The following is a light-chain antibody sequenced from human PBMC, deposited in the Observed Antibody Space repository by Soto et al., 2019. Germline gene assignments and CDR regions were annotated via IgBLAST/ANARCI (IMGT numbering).Light chain of an antibody. J-gene: IGKJ1*01. Sequence: DIQMPQSPSTLSASVGYIVTITCRASQSISSWLAWYQQKPGKAPKLLIYQASSLESGVPSRFSGSGSGTALTHTIGSLQSDDIATYYCQKYNSYWTFGQGIKVEIK. CDR1: QSISSW. V-gene: IGKV1-5*03. CDR2: QAS. CDR3: QKYNSYWT.